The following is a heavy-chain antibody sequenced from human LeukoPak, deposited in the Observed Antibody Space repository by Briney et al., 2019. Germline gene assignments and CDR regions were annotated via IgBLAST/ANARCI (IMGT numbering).Heavy chain of an antibody. CDR3: ARDCSSTSGHDY. V-gene: IGHV3-74*01. CDR1: GFTFSSYW. J-gene: IGHJ4*02. Sequence: PGGSLRLSCAASGFTFSSYWMHWVRQAPGKGLVWVSRINSGGSSTSYVDSVKGRFTISRDNAKNTLYLQMNSLRAEETTVYYCARDCSSTSGHDYWGQGTLVTVSS. CDR2: INSGGSST. D-gene: IGHD2-2*01.